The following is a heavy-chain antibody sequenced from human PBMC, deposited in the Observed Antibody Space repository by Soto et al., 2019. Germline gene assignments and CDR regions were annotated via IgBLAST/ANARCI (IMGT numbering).Heavy chain of an antibody. CDR2: ISYDGSNK. CDR3: AKDPKLGITGYFDY. CDR1: GFTFSSYG. Sequence: VQLVESGGGVVQPGRSLRLSCAASGFTFSSYGMHWVRQAPGKGLEWVAVISYDGSNKYYADSVKGRFTISRDNSKNTLYLQMNSLRAEDTAVYYCAKDPKLGITGYFDYWGQGTLVTVSS. V-gene: IGHV3-30*18. J-gene: IGHJ4*02. D-gene: IGHD7-27*01.